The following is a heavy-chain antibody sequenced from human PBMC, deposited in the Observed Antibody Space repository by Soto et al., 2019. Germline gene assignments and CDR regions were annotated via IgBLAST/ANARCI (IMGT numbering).Heavy chain of an antibody. CDR2: ISSSSSYI. J-gene: IGHJ6*03. D-gene: IGHD5-12*01. Sequence: GGSLRLSCAASGFTFSSYSMNWVRQAPGKGLEWVSSISSSSSYIYYADSVKGRFTISGDNAKNSLYLQMNSLRAEDTAVYYCARDGLKARAIDYYYYYMDVWGKGTTVTVSS. V-gene: IGHV3-21*01. CDR3: ARDGLKARAIDYYYYYMDV. CDR1: GFTFSSYS.